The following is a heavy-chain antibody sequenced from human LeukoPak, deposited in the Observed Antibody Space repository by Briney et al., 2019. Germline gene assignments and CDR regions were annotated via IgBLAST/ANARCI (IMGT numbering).Heavy chain of an antibody. J-gene: IGHJ4*02. CDR3: ARDRGRVAAGTSDY. CDR1: GFTFSSYS. CDR2: ISSSSSTI. V-gene: IGHV3-48*01. D-gene: IGHD6-13*01. Sequence: GGSLRLSCAASGFTFSSYSMNWVRQAPGKGLEWVSYISSSSSTIYYADSVKGRFTISRDNAKNSLYLQMNSLRAEDTAVYYCARDRGRVAAGTSDYWGQGTLVTVSS.